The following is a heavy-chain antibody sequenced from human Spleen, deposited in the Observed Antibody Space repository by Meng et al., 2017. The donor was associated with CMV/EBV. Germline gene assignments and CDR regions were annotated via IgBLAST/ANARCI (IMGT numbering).Heavy chain of an antibody. Sequence: SGFTFSNAWMSWVRQAPGKGLEWVGRIKSKTDGETTDYAAPVKGRFTISRDDSKNTLYLQMNSLKTEDTAVYYCTTEKGGGDCSDYWGQGTLVTVSS. CDR2: IKSKTDGETT. V-gene: IGHV3-15*01. J-gene: IGHJ4*02. D-gene: IGHD2-21*01. CDR1: GFTFSNAW. CDR3: TTEKGGGDCSDY.